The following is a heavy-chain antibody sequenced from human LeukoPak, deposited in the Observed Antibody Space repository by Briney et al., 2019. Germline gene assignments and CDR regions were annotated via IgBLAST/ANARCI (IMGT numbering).Heavy chain of an antibody. Sequence: PSETLSLTCSVSGDSLRSGTYFWGWIRQSPGKQLEWIGSIDYSGYIHYNPSLRSRVAISIDTSNNRFSLNLNSVTAADTAVYYCARGLPSDVGAPPNYFDFWGQGTLVTVSS. D-gene: IGHD1-26*01. V-gene: IGHV4-39*02. CDR2: IDYSGYI. J-gene: IGHJ4*02. CDR3: ARGLPSDVGAPPNYFDF. CDR1: GDSLRSGTYF.